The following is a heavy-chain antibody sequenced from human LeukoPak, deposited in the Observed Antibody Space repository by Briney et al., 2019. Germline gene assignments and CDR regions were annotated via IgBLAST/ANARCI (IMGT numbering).Heavy chain of an antibody. D-gene: IGHD6-19*01. CDR1: GGSISSYY. J-gene: IGHJ5*02. CDR3: ARGAVAGINNWFDP. Sequence: SETLSLTCTVSGGSISSYYWSWIRQPPGKGLEWIGYIYYSGSTNYNPSFKSRVTISVDTSKNQFSLKLSSVTAADTAVYYCARGAVAGINNWFDPWGQGTLVTVSS. V-gene: IGHV4-59*01. CDR2: IYYSGST.